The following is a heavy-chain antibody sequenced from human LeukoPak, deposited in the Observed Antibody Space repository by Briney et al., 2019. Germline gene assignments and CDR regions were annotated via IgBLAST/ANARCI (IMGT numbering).Heavy chain of an antibody. V-gene: IGHV4-59*12. Sequence: SETLSLTCTVSGGSISSYYWSWIRQPPGKGLEWIGYIYYSGSTNYNPSLKSRVTISVDTSKNQFSLKLSSVTAADTAVYYCASLRIAVAGRGYWGQGTLVTVSS. CDR1: GGSISSYY. J-gene: IGHJ4*02. CDR2: IYYSGST. D-gene: IGHD6-19*01. CDR3: ASLRIAVAGRGY.